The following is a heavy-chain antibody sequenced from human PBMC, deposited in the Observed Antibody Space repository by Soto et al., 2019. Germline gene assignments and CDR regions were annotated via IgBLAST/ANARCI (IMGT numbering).Heavy chain of an antibody. CDR2: IYWDDDK. CDR3: AHIVVAGLGYYFDY. V-gene: IGHV2-5*02. Sequence: QITLKESGPTLVKRTKTHTLTCTFSGFSLSSTRMAVGWIRQPPGKALEWLALIYWDDDKRYSPFLKSRLTITKDTSKNQVVLTMSNMDPVDTARYYCAHIVVAGLGYYFDYWGQGTLVTVSS. CDR1: GFSLSSTRMA. D-gene: IGHD6-19*01. J-gene: IGHJ4*02.